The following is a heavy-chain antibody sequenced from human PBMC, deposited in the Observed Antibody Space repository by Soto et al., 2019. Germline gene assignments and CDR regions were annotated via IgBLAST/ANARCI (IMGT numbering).Heavy chain of an antibody. J-gene: IGHJ3*02. Sequence: GGSLRLSCAASGFTFSSYAMSWVRQAPGKGLEWVSAISGSGGSTYYADSVKGRFTISRDNSKNTLYLQMNSLRAEDTAVYYCAKNPRSYSNPVSDAFDIWGQGTMVTVSS. V-gene: IGHV3-23*01. CDR1: GFTFSSYA. CDR3: AKNPRSYSNPVSDAFDI. D-gene: IGHD4-4*01. CDR2: ISGSGGST.